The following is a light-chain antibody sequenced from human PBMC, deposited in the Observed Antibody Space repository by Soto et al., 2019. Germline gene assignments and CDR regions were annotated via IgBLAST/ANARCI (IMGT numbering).Light chain of an antibody. CDR1: QSVSSN. CDR3: QQYNNWPPWT. Sequence: EIVMTQSPATLSVSQGERATLSCRASQSVSSNLAWFQQKPGQAPRLLIYGASTRAPGIPARFSGSGSGTDFTLTISSLQSEDFAVYYCQQYNNWPPWTFGQGTKVEIK. J-gene: IGKJ1*01. V-gene: IGKV3-15*01. CDR2: GAS.